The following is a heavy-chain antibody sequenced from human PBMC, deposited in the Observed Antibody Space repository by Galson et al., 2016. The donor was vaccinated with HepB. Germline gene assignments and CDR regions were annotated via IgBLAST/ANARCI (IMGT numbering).Heavy chain of an antibody. CDR3: ARDFDY. CDR2: ISSSSSTI. CDR1: GFTFSSYS. Sequence: SLRLSCAASGFTFSSYSMNWVRQAPGKGLEWVSYISSSSSTIYSAGSVKGRFTISRDNAKNSLYLQMNSLRADDTAVYYCARDFDYWGRGTLVTVSS. J-gene: IGHJ4*02. V-gene: IGHV3-48*01.